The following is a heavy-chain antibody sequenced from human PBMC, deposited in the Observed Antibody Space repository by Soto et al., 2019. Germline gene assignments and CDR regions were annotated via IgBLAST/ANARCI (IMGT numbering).Heavy chain of an antibody. CDR1: GFTFSSYA. D-gene: IGHD2-15*01. CDR2: ISYDGSNK. CDR3: ANGESICSGGSCDSHNAFDI. V-gene: IGHV3-30-3*01. Sequence: QVQLVESGGGVVQPGRSLRLSCAASGFTFSSYAMHWVRQAPGKGLEWVAVISYDGSNKYYADSVKGRFTISRDNSKNTLYLHMNSLRAEDTAVYYCANGESICSGGSCDSHNAFDIWGQGTMVTVSS. J-gene: IGHJ3*02.